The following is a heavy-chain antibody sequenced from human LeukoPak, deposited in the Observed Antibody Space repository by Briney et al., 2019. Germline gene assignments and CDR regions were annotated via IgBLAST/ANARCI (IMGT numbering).Heavy chain of an antibody. CDR3: AKVGPYCGGDCYYYGMDV. D-gene: IGHD2-21*01. J-gene: IGHJ6*02. Sequence: GGSLRLSCAASGFTVSSNYMSWVRQAPGKGLEWVSVIYSGGSTYYADSVKGRFTISRHNSKNTLYLQMNSLRAEDTAVYYCAKVGPYCGGDCYYYGMDVWGQGTTVTVSS. V-gene: IGHV3-53*04. CDR2: IYSGGST. CDR1: GFTVSSNY.